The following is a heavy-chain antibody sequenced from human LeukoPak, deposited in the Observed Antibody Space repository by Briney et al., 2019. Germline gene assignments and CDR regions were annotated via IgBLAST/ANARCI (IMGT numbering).Heavy chain of an antibody. V-gene: IGHV3-48*04. D-gene: IGHD5-24*01. CDR3: ARQKVARTEMFDY. CDR2: IRSGATTI. Sequence: GGSLRLSCAASGYTFSSYWMSWARQAPGKGLEWVSYIRSGATTIYYADSLKGRITVSRDNAKNSLYLQVNSLRAEDTAVYYWARQKVARTEMFDYWGQGTLVTVSS. CDR1: GYTFSSYW. J-gene: IGHJ4*02.